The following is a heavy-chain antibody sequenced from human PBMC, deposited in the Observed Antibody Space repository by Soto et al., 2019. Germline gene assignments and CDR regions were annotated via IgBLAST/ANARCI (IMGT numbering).Heavy chain of an antibody. J-gene: IGHJ6*02. CDR3: ARHDTTTVTTWGGYYYYGMDV. Sequence: SETLSLTCTVSGGSISSYYWSWIRQPPGKGLELIGYIYYSGSTNYNPSLKSRVTISVDTSKNQFSLKLSSVTAADTAVYYRARHDTTTVTTWGGYYYYGMDVWGQGTTVTVSS. CDR1: GGSISSYY. D-gene: IGHD4-17*01. CDR2: IYYSGST. V-gene: IGHV4-59*08.